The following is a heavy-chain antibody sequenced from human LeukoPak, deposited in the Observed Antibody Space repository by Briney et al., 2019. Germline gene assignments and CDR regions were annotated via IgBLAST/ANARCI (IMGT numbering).Heavy chain of an antibody. J-gene: IGHJ4*02. Sequence: GGSLRLSCAASGFTFSDYYMSWIRQAPGKGLEWVSYISSSGSTIYYADSVKGRFTISRDNAKNSLHLQMNSLRAEDTAVYYCARATRITKIGYYFDYWGQGTLVTVSS. D-gene: IGHD3-22*01. CDR1: GFTFSDYY. CDR2: ISSSGSTI. V-gene: IGHV3-11*01. CDR3: ARATRITKIGYYFDY.